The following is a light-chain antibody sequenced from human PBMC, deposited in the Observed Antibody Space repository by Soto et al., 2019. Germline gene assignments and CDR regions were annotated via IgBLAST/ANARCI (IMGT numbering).Light chain of an antibody. CDR2: DVS. CDR3: CTYAGSYPSLV. V-gene: IGLV2-11*01. Sequence: QSALTQPRSVSGSPGQSVTISGTGTSSDVGGYNYVSWYQQNPGKAPKLMIYDVSRRPSGVPDRFSGSKSGNTASLTISGLQAEDEADYYCCTYAGSYPSLVFGTGTKVTVL. CDR1: SSDVGGYNY. J-gene: IGLJ1*01.